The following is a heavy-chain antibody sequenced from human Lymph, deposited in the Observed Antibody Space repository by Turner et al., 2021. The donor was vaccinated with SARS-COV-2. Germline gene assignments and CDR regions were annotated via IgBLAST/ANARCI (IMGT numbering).Heavy chain of an antibody. CDR3: ARSRDLETVVREVDPFDY. J-gene: IGHJ4*02. D-gene: IGHD3-10*01. Sequence: QVQLVQSGAEVKKAGASGKVCSKASGYTFTGYYIHCVRQAAGQGLGWMGWMNPNSSGTNYAKGFPGRVTMTIDTSLSTAYKQLSRLRSDDTAVYYCARSRDLETVVREVDPFDYWGQGTLVTVSS. CDR1: GYTFTGYY. V-gene: IGHV1-2*02. CDR2: MNPNSSGT.